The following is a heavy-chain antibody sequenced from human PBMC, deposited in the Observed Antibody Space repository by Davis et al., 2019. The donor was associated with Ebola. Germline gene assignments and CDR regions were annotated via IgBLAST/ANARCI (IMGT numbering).Heavy chain of an antibody. D-gene: IGHD3-3*01. V-gene: IGHV1-8*01. Sequence: AASVKVSCKASGYTFTSYDINWVRQATGQGLEWMGWMNPNSGNTGYAQKFQGRVTMTRNTSISTAYMELSSLRSEDTAVYYCATPGNHDFWSGPHGYYYYGMDVWGQGTTVTVSS. CDR3: ATPGNHDFWSGPHGYYYYGMDV. J-gene: IGHJ6*02. CDR1: GYTFTSYD. CDR2: MNPNSGNT.